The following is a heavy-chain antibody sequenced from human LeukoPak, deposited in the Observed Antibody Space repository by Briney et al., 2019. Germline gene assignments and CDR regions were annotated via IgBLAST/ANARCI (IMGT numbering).Heavy chain of an antibody. J-gene: IGHJ1*01. CDR2: ITTSGDST. D-gene: IGHD3-22*01. V-gene: IGHV3-23*01. Sequence: GESLRLSCAASGFTFSSYAMSWVRQAPGKGLEWVSSITTSGDSTSYADSVKGRFTISRDNSKNTLYLQMNSLRAEDTALYYCVCYDNAAEYFHYWGQGTLVTVSS. CDR3: VCYDNAAEYFHY. CDR1: GFTFSSYA.